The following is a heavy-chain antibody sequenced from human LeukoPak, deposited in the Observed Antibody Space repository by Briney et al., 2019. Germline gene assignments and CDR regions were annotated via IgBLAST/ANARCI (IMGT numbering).Heavy chain of an antibody. CDR1: GFTFDDYG. D-gene: IGHD4-11*01. CDR3: TRAGKPTALDD. J-gene: IGHJ4*02. Sequence: GGSLRLSCAASGFTFDDYGMSWVRQAPGKGLEWVSGINWNGGSTGYADSVKGRFTISRDNAKNSLYLQMNSLRAEDTALYYCTRAGKPTALDDWGQGTLVTVSS. CDR2: INWNGGST. V-gene: IGHV3-20*04.